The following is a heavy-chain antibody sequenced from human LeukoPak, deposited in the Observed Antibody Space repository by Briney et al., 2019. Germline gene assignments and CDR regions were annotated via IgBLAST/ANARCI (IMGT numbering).Heavy chain of an antibody. J-gene: IGHJ4*02. CDR3: ARGGYSSSFY. V-gene: IGHV3-11*01. CDR2: ISSSGSTI. Sequence: GGSLRLSCAASGFTFSDYYMSWIRQAPGKGLEWVSYISSSGSTIYYADSVKGRFTSRDNAKNSLYLQMNSLRAEDTAVYYCARGGYSSSFYWGQGTLVTVSS. D-gene: IGHD6-6*01. CDR1: GFTFSDYY.